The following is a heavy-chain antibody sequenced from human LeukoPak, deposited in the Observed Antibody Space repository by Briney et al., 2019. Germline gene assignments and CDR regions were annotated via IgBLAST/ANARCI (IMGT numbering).Heavy chain of an antibody. Sequence: GASVKVSCKASGGTFSSYAISWVRQAPGQGLKWMGGIIPIFGTANYAQKFQGRVTITTDESTSTAYMELSSLRSEDTAVYYCARVLGDTPVYFQHWGQGTLVTVSS. CDR3: ARVLGDTPVYFQH. CDR1: GGTFSSYA. J-gene: IGHJ1*01. V-gene: IGHV1-69*05. CDR2: IIPIFGTA. D-gene: IGHD3-10*01.